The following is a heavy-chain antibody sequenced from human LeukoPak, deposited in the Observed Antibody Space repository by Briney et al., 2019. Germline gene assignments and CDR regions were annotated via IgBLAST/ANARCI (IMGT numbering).Heavy chain of an antibody. J-gene: IGHJ4*02. D-gene: IGHD3-16*01. CDR2: INVGGSTI. Sequence: GGSLRLSCAASGFAFRSYEMNWVRQAQGKGLEWVSYINVGGSTIYYADSVKGRFTISRDDAKNSLYLQMNSLRAEDTAVYYCARDLAGDHYFDSWGQGTLVTVSS. CDR3: ARDLAGDHYFDS. CDR1: GFAFRSYE. V-gene: IGHV3-48*03.